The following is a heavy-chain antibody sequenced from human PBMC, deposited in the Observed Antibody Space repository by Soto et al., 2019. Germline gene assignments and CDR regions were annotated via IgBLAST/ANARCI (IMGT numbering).Heavy chain of an antibody. J-gene: IGHJ4*02. CDR3: ARVGYDSSGYLRFDY. CDR1: GASINSGGYY. Sequence: SETLSLTCTVSGASINSGGYYWSWIRQLPGKGLEWIGYIYYSGSTNYNPSLKSRVTISVDTSKNQFSLKLSSVTAADTAVYYCARVGYDSSGYLRFDYWGQGTLVTVSS. CDR2: IYYSGST. V-gene: IGHV4-61*08. D-gene: IGHD3-22*01.